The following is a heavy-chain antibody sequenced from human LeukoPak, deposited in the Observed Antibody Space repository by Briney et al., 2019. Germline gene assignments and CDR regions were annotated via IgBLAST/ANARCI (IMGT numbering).Heavy chain of an antibody. J-gene: IGHJ4*02. CDR1: GYTFTSYG. CDR3: AIQTLGYCSGGSCYNPSPFDY. V-gene: IGHV1-18*01. Sequence: ASVKVSCKASGYTFTSYGISWVRQAPGQGLEWMGWISAYNGNTNYAQKLQGRVTMTTDTSTSKAYMELRSLRSDDTAVYYCAIQTLGYCSGGSCYNPSPFDYWGQGTLVTVSS. D-gene: IGHD2-15*01. CDR2: ISAYNGNT.